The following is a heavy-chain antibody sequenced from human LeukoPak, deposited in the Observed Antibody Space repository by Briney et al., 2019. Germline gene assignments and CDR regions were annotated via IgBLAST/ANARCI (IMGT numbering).Heavy chain of an antibody. CDR1: GGSISILTYY. J-gene: IGHJ4*02. CDR2: IHYSGTT. Sequence: SETLSLTCTVSGGSISILTYYWGWIRQPPGKGLEWIASIHYSGTTYYSPSLKSRVAISVDRSNNQFSLRLSSVTAADTAVYFCTGYSSGWSSGGGYWGQGTLVTVSS. D-gene: IGHD6-19*01. V-gene: IGHV4-39*01. CDR3: TGYSSGWSSGGGY.